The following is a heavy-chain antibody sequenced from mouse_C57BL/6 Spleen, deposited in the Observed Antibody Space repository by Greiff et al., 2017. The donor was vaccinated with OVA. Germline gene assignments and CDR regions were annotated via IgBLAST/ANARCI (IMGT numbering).Heavy chain of an antibody. CDR1: GFTFSSYA. V-gene: IGHV5-9-1*02. CDR2: ISSGGDYI. Sequence: EVKVVESGEGLVKPGGSLKLSCAASGFTFSSYAMSWVRQTPEKRLEWVAYISSGGDYIYYADTVKGRFTISSDNARNTLYLQMSSLKSEDTAMYYCTRDRTTVVATGYFYYWGQGTTLTVSS. D-gene: IGHD1-1*01. J-gene: IGHJ2*01. CDR3: TRDRTTVVATGYFYY.